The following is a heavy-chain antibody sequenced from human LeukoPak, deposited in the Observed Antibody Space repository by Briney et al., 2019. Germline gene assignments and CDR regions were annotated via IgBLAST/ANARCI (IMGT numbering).Heavy chain of an antibody. J-gene: IGHJ4*02. D-gene: IGHD3-22*01. Sequence: PSETLSLTCTVSGDSISNYYWSWIRWPAGKGLEWIGRIHTSGTANYNPPLKSRVSISTDRSRNQVYLKLSSVTAADTAVYYCARDYHESTGYSFDSWGQGSLVSVSS. CDR3: ARDYHESTGYSFDS. V-gene: IGHV4-4*07. CDR2: IHTSGTA. CDR1: GDSISNYY.